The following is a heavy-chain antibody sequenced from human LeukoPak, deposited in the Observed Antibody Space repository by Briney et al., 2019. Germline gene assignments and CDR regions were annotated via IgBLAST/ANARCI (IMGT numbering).Heavy chain of an antibody. V-gene: IGHV1-2*02. CDR2: INPNSGGT. CDR1: GYTFTGYY. D-gene: IGHD1-26*01. Sequence: GASVKVSCKASGYTFTGYYMHWVRQAPGQGLEWMGWINPNSGGTNYAQKFQGRVTMTRDTSISTAYMELSRLRSDDTAVYYCARETDSGSYYFDCWGQGTLVTVSS. J-gene: IGHJ4*02. CDR3: ARETDSGSYYFDC.